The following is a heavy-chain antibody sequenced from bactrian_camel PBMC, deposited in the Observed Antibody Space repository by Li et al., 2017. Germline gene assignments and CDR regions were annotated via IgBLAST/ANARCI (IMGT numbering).Heavy chain of an antibody. CDR1: GYC. V-gene: IGHV3S63*01. J-gene: IGHJ6*01. CDR2: IGTGGDRT. CDR3: AAARVPTIFSKLSCSFGTDFGS. Sequence: QLVESGGDSVQTGSSLRLSCVGSGYCMGWFRQVPGKEREGVAFIGTGGDRTYYADSVEGRFTISQEYAKNTMCLQMNSLKPEDTAMYYCAAARVPTIFSKLSCSFGTDFGSWGRGTQVTVS. D-gene: IGHD2*01.